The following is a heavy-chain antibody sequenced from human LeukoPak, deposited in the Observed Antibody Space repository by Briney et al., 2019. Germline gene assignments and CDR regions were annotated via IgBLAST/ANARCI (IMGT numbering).Heavy chain of an antibody. CDR1: GGSISSGSYY. V-gene: IGHV4-61*02. CDR2: IYTSGST. Sequence: SQTLSLTCTVSGGSISSGSYYWSWIRQPAGKGLEWIGRIYTSGSTDYNPSLKSRVTISVDTSKNQFSLKLSSVTAADTAVYYCARWTLREFWFDPWGQGTLVTVSS. D-gene: IGHD3-10*01. CDR3: ARWTLREFWFDP. J-gene: IGHJ5*02.